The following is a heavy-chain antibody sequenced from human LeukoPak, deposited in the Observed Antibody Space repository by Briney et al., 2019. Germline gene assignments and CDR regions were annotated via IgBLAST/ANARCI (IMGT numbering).Heavy chain of an antibody. CDR2: INRDGSEK. J-gene: IGHJ3*02. V-gene: IGHV3-7*01. CDR1: AFTLSGYW. Sequence: PGGSLRLSCAASAFTLSGYWMTWVRQAPGKGLEWVANINRDGSEKHYVDSVKDRFTISRDNARNSLFLQMDSLRAEDTALYFCARDDGGRYSAGWYDAFDIWGPGTMVTVSS. D-gene: IGHD6-13*01. CDR3: ARDDGGRYSAGWYDAFDI.